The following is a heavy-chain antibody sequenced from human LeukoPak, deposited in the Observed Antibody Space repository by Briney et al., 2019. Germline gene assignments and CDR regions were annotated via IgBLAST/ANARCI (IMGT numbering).Heavy chain of an antibody. J-gene: IGHJ5*02. CDR1: GFTFSSYE. D-gene: IGHD2-15*01. CDR2: IYPGDSDT. V-gene: IGHV5-51*01. Sequence: GGSLRLSCAASGFTFSSYEMNWVRQMPGKGLEWMGIIYPGDSDTRYSPSFQGQVTISADKSISTAYLQWSSLKASDTAMYYCARGGVDWFDPWGQGTLVTVSS. CDR3: ARGGVDWFDP.